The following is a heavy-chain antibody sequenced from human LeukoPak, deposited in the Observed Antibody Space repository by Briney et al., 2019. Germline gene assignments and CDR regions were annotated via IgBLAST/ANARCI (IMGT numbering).Heavy chain of an antibody. CDR1: GGSISSSTYY. D-gene: IGHD2-15*01. J-gene: IGHJ3*02. CDR2: IYYSGSA. Sequence: SETLSLTCTVSGGSISSSTYYWGWIRQPPGKGLEWIGNIYYSGSAYYNPSLKSRVTISVDTSKNQFSLKLSSVTAEDTAVYYCARYCDGGSCHEAFHIWGQGTMVTVSS. CDR3: ARYCDGGSCHEAFHI. V-gene: IGHV4-39*01.